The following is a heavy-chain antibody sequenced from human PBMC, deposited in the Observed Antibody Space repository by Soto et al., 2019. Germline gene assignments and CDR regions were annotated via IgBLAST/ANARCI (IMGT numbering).Heavy chain of an antibody. CDR1: GFSLSTSGVG. V-gene: IGHV2-5*02. CDR2: IYWDDDK. Sequence: QITLKESGPTLVKPTQTLTLTCTFSGFSLSTSGVGVGWIRQPPGKALEWLALIYWDDDKRYSPSLKSRLTITKDTSKNQVLLTMTNMDPVDTATYYCAHRPPGSSWVNYYYYGMDVWGQGTTVTVSS. D-gene: IGHD6-13*01. J-gene: IGHJ6*02. CDR3: AHRPPGSSWVNYYYYGMDV.